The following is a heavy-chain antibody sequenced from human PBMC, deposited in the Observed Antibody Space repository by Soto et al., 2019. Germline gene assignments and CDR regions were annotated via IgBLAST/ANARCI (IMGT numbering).Heavy chain of an antibody. Sequence: QVQLEESGGGVVQPGRSLRLSCAASGFIFSSSAMHWVRQAPGKGLEWVAVISYDGSNKYYAGSVKGRFTISRDNSKNALYLQVNSLRAEDTAVYYGAKDRPGPTHHSFFYYMDVWGKGTTVTVSS. D-gene: IGHD1-1*01. V-gene: IGHV3-30*18. CDR2: ISYDGSNK. CDR3: AKDRPGPTHHSFFYYMDV. CDR1: GFIFSSSA. J-gene: IGHJ6*03.